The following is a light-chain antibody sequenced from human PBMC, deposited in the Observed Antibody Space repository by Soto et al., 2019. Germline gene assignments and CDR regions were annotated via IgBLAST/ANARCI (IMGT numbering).Light chain of an antibody. J-gene: IGKJ1*01. CDR3: QQYHSYWT. CDR1: QGISTW. V-gene: IGKV1D-16*01. Sequence: DIQLTHSPSFLSPSIGESVTTTCRASQGISTWLAWYQQKAGKAPNLLIYGASNLHSGVPQRFSGSGSGTEFTLTISSLQTDDFSTYYCQQYHSYWTFGQGTKVHIK. CDR2: GAS.